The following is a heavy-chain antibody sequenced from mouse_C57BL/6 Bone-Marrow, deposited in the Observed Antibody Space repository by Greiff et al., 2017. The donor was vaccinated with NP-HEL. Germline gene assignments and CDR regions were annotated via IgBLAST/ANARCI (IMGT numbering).Heavy chain of an antibody. D-gene: IGHD2-5*01. CDR1: GFSLSTSGMG. V-gene: IGHV8-12*01. CDR2: IYWDDDK. Sequence: ESGPGILQSSQTLSLTCSFSGFSLSTSGMGVSWIRQPSGKGLEWLAHIYWDDDKRYNPSLKSRLTISKDTSRNQVFLKITSVDTADTATYDCARGGQSNYCYAMDYWGQGTSVTVSS. J-gene: IGHJ4*01. CDR3: ARGGQSNYCYAMDY.